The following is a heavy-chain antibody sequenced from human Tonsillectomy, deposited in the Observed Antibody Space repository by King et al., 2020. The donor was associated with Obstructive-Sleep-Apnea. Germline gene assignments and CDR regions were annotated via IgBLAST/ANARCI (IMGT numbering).Heavy chain of an antibody. D-gene: IGHD3-22*01. CDR3: ARGHYYDSSGYYSKIDY. V-gene: IGHV3-7*03. CDR1: GFTFSSYW. Sequence: VQLVESGGGLVQPGGSLRLSCAASGFTFSSYWMSWVRQAPGKGLEWVANIKQDGSGKYYVDSVKGRFTISRDNAKNSLYLQMNSLRAEDTAVYYCARGHYYDSSGYYSKIDYWGQGTLVTVSS. J-gene: IGHJ4*02. CDR2: IKQDGSGK.